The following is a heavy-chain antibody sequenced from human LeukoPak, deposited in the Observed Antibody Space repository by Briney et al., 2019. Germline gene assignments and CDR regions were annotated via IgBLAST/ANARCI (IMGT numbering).Heavy chain of an antibody. V-gene: IGHV3-23*01. J-gene: IGHJ5*02. D-gene: IGHD3-16*01. CDR3: AKGLGGGNWFDP. Sequence: PGGSLRLSCTASGFTFSSYAMSWVRQAPGKGLEWVSAISGSGGSTYYADSVKGRFTIYRDNSKNTLYLQMNSLRAEDTAVYYCAKGLGGGNWFDPWGQGTLVTVSS. CDR1: GFTFSSYA. CDR2: ISGSGGST.